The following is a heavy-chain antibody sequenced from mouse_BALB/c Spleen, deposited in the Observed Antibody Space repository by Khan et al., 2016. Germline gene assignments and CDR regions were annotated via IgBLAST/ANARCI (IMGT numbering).Heavy chain of an antibody. CDR2: ISYSGST. J-gene: IGHJ1*01. CDR1: GYSITSDYA. V-gene: IGHV3-2*02. Sequence: EVQLQESGPGLVKPSQSLSLTCTVTGYSITSDYAWNWIRQFPGNKLEWMGYISYSGSTSYNPSLKSRISITRDTSKNQFFLQLNSVTTEDTATYDCARGRGNYGFDVWGAGTTVTVSS. D-gene: IGHD2-1*01. CDR3: ARGRGNYGFDV.